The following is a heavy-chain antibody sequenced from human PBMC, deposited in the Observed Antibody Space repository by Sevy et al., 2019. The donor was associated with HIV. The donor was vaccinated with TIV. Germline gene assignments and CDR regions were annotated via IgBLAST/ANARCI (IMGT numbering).Heavy chain of an antibody. CDR2: INEDGSRL. J-gene: IGHJ4*02. CDR1: GFTFSDSW. CDR3: ARDRAYSAVDY. D-gene: IGHD5-18*01. V-gene: IGHV3-7*01. Sequence: GGSLRLSCVASGFTFSDSWMIWVRQAPGKGLERIAFINEDGSRLGYVDSVRGRFTISRENIKNSLYLQMNNLRAEDTALYFCARDRAYSAVDYWGQRTLATVSS.